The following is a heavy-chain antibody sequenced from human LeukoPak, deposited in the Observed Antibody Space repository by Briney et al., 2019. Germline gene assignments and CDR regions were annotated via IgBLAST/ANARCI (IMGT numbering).Heavy chain of an antibody. V-gene: IGHV1-69*04. CDR3: AKSGRGYSYGFDY. Sequence: GASVKVSCKASGGTFSSYAISWVRQAPGQGLEWMGRIIPILGIANYAQKFQGRVTITADKSTSTAYMELSSLRSEDTAVYYCAKSGRGYSYGFDYWGQGTLVTVSS. D-gene: IGHD5-18*01. CDR2: IIPILGIA. CDR1: GGTFSSYA. J-gene: IGHJ4*02.